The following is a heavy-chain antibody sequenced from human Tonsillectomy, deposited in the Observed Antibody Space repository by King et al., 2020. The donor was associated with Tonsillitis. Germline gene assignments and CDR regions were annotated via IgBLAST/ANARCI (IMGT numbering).Heavy chain of an antibody. CDR1: GFTFSSYA. V-gene: IGHV3-30-3*01. J-gene: IGHJ4*02. CDR2: ISYDGINK. D-gene: IGHD3-16*01. Sequence: VQLVESGGGVVQPGRSLRLSCAASGFTFSSYAMLWVRQAPGKGLEWVAVISYDGINKYYADSVKGRFTISRDNSKNTLYLQMNSLRAEDTAVYYCARSMIACGGVHGGGNYWGQGTLVTVSS. CDR3: ARSMIACGGVHGGGNY.